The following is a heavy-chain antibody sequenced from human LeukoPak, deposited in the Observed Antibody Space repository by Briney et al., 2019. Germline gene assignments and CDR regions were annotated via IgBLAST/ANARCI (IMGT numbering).Heavy chain of an antibody. D-gene: IGHD6-13*01. CDR3: ARGASSSWYDDAFDI. CDR2: INAYNGNT. CDR1: GYTFTSYG. J-gene: IGHJ3*02. V-gene: IGHV1-18*01. Sequence: RASVKVSCKASGYTFTSYGISWVRQAPGQGLEWMGWINAYNGNTNYAQKLQGRVTMTTDTSTSTAYMELRSLRSDDTAVYYCARGASSSWYDDAFDIWGQGTMVTVSS.